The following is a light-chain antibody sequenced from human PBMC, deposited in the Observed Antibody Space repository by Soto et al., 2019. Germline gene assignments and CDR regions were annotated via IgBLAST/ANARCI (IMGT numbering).Light chain of an antibody. V-gene: IGLV1-40*01. CDR3: QSYASSLSGFYV. J-gene: IGLJ1*01. CDR1: SSNIGAGYD. CDR2: ANS. Sequence: QSVLTQPPSVSGAPGQRVTISCTGSSSNIGAGYDVHWYRQLPGTAPKLLIYANSNRPSGVPDRFSGSKSGTSASLAITGLQAEDEADYYCQSYASSLSGFYVFGTGTKLTVL.